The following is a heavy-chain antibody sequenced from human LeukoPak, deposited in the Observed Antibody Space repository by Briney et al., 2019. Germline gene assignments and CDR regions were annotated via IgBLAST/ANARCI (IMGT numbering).Heavy chain of an antibody. CDR3: ARQPTTYYDFWSGYYTGIGYYYGMDV. J-gene: IGHJ6*02. CDR2: IYYSGST. CDR1: GGSISSSSYY. D-gene: IGHD3-3*01. V-gene: IGHV4-39*01. Sequence: PSETLSLTCTVSGGSISSSSYYWGWIRQPPGKGLEWIGSIYYSGSTYYNPSLKSRVTISVDTPKNQFSLKLSSVTAADTAVYYCARQPTTYYDFWSGYYTGIGYYYGMDVWGQGTTVTVSS.